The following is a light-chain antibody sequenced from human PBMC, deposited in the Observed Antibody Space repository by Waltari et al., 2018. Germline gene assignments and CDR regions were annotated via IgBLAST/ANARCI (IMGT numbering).Light chain of an antibody. V-gene: IGKV3-20*01. CDR2: GAS. J-gene: IGKJ1*01. CDR3: QHYVRLPAT. CDR1: QSVRGS. Sequence: IVLTPSPGTLSLSPGARATISCRASQSVRGSLAWYQQKAGQAPRLLIYGASSRATGIPDRFSGSGSGTDFSLTISRLEPEDFAVYYCQHYVRLPATFGQGTKVEI.